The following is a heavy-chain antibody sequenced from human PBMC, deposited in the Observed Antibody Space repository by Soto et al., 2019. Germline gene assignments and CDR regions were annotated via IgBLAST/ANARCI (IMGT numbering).Heavy chain of an antibody. V-gene: IGHV1-18*04. CDR1: GYDFSSYG. CDR2: ISASNGNR. CDR3: VRDPQRNDY. Sequence: QVQLVQSGAEVKKPWASVKVSCKASGYDFSSYGISWVRQAPGQGLEWLGWISASNGNREDAQQIQGRVTMTSDTSRTTAYMELRSLRSNDTAVYYCVRDPQRNDYWGQGTLVNVSS. J-gene: IGHJ4*02. D-gene: IGHD2-2*01.